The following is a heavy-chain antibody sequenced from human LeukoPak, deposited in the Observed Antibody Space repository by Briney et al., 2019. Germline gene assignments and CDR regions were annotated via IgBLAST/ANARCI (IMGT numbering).Heavy chain of an antibody. CDR2: IYSGGST. CDR1: GFTVSSNY. Sequence: GGSLRLSCAASGFTVSSNYMSWVRQAPGKGLEWVSVIYSGGSTYYAHSVKGRFTISRDNSKNTLYLQMNSLRAEDTAVYYCARVGQQWEPLDYWGQGTLVTVSS. J-gene: IGHJ4*02. CDR3: ARVGQQWEPLDY. D-gene: IGHD6-19*01. V-gene: IGHV3-66*01.